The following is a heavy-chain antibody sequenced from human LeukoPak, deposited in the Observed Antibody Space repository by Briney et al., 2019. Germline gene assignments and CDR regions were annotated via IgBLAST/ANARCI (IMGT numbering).Heavy chain of an antibody. CDR1: GFTFSSYS. J-gene: IGHJ5*02. Sequence: GGSLRLSCAASGFTFSSYSMNWVRQAPGKGLEWVSYISSSSSTIYYADSVKGRITISRDNAKNSLYLQMNSLRAEDTAVYYCARDGAPRVVPATNWFDPWGQGTLVTVSS. CDR2: ISSSSSTI. CDR3: ARDGAPRVVPATNWFDP. D-gene: IGHD2-2*01. V-gene: IGHV3-48*04.